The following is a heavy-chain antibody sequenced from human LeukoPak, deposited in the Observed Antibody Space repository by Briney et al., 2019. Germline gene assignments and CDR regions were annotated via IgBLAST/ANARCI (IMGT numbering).Heavy chain of an antibody. D-gene: IGHD6-19*01. CDR2: INHSGST. J-gene: IGHJ4*02. CDR3: ARVGGQWLVKGVIDY. V-gene: IGHV4-34*01. CDR1: GGSFSGYY. Sequence: SETLSLTCAAYGGSFSGYYWSWIRQPPGKGLEWIGEINHSGSTNYNPSLKSRVTISVDTSKNQFSLKLSSVTAADTAVYYCARVGGQWLVKGVIDYWGQGTLVTVSS.